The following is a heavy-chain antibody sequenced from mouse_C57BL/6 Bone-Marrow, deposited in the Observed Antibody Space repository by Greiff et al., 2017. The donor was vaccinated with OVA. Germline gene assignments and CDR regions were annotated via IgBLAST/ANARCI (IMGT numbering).Heavy chain of an antibody. CDR3: VKEGITLFDY. D-gene: IGHD1-1*01. Sequence: EVHLVESGGGLVQPKGSLKLSCAASGFSFNTYAMNWVRQAPGKGLEWVARIRSKSNNYATYYADSVKDRFTISRDDSESMLYLQMNNLKTEDTAMYYCVKEGITLFDYWGQGTTLTVSS. V-gene: IGHV10-1*01. CDR1: GFSFNTYA. CDR2: IRSKSNNYAT. J-gene: IGHJ2*01.